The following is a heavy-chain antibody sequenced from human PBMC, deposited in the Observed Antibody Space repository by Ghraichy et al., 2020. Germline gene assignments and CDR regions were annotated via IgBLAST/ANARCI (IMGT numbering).Heavy chain of an antibody. CDR3: AKAPSPYSSSSRYFDL. V-gene: IGHV3-9*01. D-gene: IGHD6-13*01. J-gene: IGHJ2*01. Sequence: GGSLRLSCAASGFTFDDYAMHWVRQAPGKGLEWVSGISWNSGSIGYADSVKGRFTISRDNAKNSLYLQMNSLRAEDTALYYCAKAPSPYSSSSRYFDLWGRGTLVTVSS. CDR2: ISWNSGSI. CDR1: GFTFDDYA.